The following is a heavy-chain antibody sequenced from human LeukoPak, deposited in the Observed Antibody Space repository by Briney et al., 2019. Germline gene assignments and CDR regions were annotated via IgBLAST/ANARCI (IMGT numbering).Heavy chain of an antibody. CDR1: GFIFSNYN. J-gene: IGHJ4*02. D-gene: IGHD3-10*01. CDR2: ISSSSSTI. CDR3: AEGTGSYYVKSYFDY. Sequence: GGSLRLSCAASGFIFSNYNMNWVRQAPGKGLEWVSHISSSSSTIYYADSVKGRFTISRDNSKNTLYLQMNSLRAEDTAVYYCAEGTGSYYVKSYFDYWGQGTLVTVSS. V-gene: IGHV3-48*01.